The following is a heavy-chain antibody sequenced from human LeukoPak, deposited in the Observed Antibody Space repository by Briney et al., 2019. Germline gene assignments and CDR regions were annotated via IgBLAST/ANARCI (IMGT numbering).Heavy chain of an antibody. J-gene: IGHJ4*02. V-gene: IGHV4-59*01. CDR3: ARSRGYSYGHDFDY. Sequence: SETLSLTCTVSGGSISSYYWRWIRQPPGQGLEWIGYIYYSGSTNYTPSLKSRVTISVDKSKNQFSLKLSSVTAEDTAVYYCARSRGYSYGHDFDYWGQGTLVTVSS. CDR1: GGSISSYY. CDR2: IYYSGST. D-gene: IGHD5-18*01.